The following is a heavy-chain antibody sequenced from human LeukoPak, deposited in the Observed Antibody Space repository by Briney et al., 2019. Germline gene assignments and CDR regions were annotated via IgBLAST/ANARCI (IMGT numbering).Heavy chain of an antibody. Sequence: PGGSLRLSCAASGFSFSTYAMNWVRQAPGKGLEWASLISGDGESTYADSVKGRFTLSRDNSKRTLYLQMNSLRAEDTAVYYCAKGFRGAATDAFDIWGQGTMVTVSS. CDR1: GFSFSTYA. J-gene: IGHJ3*02. D-gene: IGHD3-10*01. CDR2: ISGDGEST. CDR3: AKGFRGAATDAFDI. V-gene: IGHV3-23*01.